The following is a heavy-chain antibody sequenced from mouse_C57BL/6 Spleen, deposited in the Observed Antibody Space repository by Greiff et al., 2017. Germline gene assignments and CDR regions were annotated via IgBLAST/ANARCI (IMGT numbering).Heavy chain of an antibody. Sequence: QVQLKQPGAELVMPGASVKLSCKASGYTFTSYWMHWVKQRPGQGLEWIGEIDPSDSYTNYNQKFKGKSTLTVDKSSSTAYMQLSSLTSEDSAVYYCARGGNYSAWFAYWGQGTLVTVSA. D-gene: IGHD2-1*01. J-gene: IGHJ3*01. CDR2: IDPSDSYT. CDR3: ARGGNYSAWFAY. CDR1: GYTFTSYW. V-gene: IGHV1-69*01.